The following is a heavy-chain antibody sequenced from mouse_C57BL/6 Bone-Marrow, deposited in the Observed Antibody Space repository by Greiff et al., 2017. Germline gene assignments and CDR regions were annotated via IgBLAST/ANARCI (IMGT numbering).Heavy chain of an antibody. CDR1: GYTFTSYG. V-gene: IGHV1-81*01. J-gene: IGHJ2*01. D-gene: IGHD1-1*01. CDR3: ALITTVVATKGVY. CDR2: IYPRSGNT. Sequence: QVQLKQSGAELARPGASVKLSCKASGYTFTSYGISWVKQRTGQGLEWIGEIYPRSGNTYYNEKFKGKATLTADKSSSTAYMELRSLTSEDSAVYFCALITTVVATKGVYWGQGTTLTVSS.